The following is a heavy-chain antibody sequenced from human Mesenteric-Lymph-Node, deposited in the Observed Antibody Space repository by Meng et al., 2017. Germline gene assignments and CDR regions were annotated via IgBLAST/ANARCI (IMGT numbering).Heavy chain of an antibody. V-gene: IGHV1-69*13. J-gene: IGHJ4*02. CDR1: GYSFSSYG. CDR2: IIPIFGTA. Sequence: SVNVSCKASGYSFSSYGITWVRQAPGQGLEWMGGIIPIFGTANYAQKFQGRVTITADESTSTAYMELSSLRSEDTAVYYCASCREMDYDSMAFDYWGQGTLVTVSS. D-gene: IGHD3-22*01. CDR3: ASCREMDYDSMAFDY.